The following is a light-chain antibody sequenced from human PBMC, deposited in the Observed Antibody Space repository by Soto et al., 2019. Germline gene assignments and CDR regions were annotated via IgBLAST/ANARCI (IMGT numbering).Light chain of an antibody. Sequence: EIVLTQSPGTLSLSPGERATLSCSASQSVSNSYLAWYQQKPGQAPSLLIYGASSRATGIPDRFSGSGSGTDFTLTISRLEPEDFAVYYCQQYATSWWTFGQGTKVEIK. V-gene: IGKV3-20*01. CDR1: QSVSNSY. J-gene: IGKJ1*01. CDR2: GAS. CDR3: QQYATSWWT.